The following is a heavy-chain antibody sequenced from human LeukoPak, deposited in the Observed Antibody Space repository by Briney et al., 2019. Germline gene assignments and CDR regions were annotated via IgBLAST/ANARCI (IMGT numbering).Heavy chain of an antibody. J-gene: IGHJ4*02. V-gene: IGHV4-59*06. Sequence: PSETLSLTCTVSGGSISSYYWSWIRQHPGKGLEWIGYIYYSGSTYYNPSLKSRVTISVDTSKNQFSLKLSSVTAADTAVYYCAGTSRLRRGLSGGYYFDYWGQGTLVTVSS. CDR3: AGTSRLRRGLSGGYYFDY. D-gene: IGHD3-16*02. CDR2: IYYSGST. CDR1: GGSISSYY.